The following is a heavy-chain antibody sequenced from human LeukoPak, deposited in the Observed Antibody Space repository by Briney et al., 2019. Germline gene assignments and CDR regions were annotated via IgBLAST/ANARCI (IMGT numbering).Heavy chain of an antibody. CDR1: GYTLTGYY. Sequence: VASVKVSCTTSGYTLTGYYMHWVRQAPGQGLEWMGWINPNSGDTNYAQKFQGRVTMTRDTSISTAYMELTWLRSDDTAVYFCARPRNPGTAVAAPYWGQGTLVTVSS. V-gene: IGHV1-2*02. CDR3: ARPRNPGTAVAAPY. J-gene: IGHJ4*02. CDR2: INPNSGDT. D-gene: IGHD6-19*01.